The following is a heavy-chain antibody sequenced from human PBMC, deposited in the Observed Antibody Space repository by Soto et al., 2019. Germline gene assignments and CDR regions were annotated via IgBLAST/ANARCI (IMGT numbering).Heavy chain of an antibody. J-gene: IGHJ5*02. V-gene: IGHV1-69*01. CDR2: IIPIFGTA. CDR3: ARDKRPPITIFGVAPNWFDP. Sequence: QVQLVQSGAEVKKPGSSVKVSCKASGGTFSSYAISWVRQAPGQGLEWMGGIIPIFGTANYAQKFQGRVTITADESTSTAYMELSSLRSEDTAVYYCARDKRPPITIFGVAPNWFDPWGQGTLVTVSS. D-gene: IGHD3-3*01. CDR1: GGTFSSYA.